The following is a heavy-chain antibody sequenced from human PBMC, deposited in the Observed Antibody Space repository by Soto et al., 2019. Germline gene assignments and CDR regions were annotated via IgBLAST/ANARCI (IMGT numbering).Heavy chain of an antibody. CDR1: GFTFNSYA. Sequence: EVQLLESGGDLVQPGGSLRLSCAASGFTFNSYAMNWVRQAPGKGLAWVSAIGTDGNTYYANSVKGRFTISRDNSRTTLYLQMNRLRVEDTALYYCVRKYPGTRPFDYWGQGTLVTVSS. CDR3: VRKYPGTRPFDY. CDR2: IGTDGNT. J-gene: IGHJ4*01. D-gene: IGHD2-2*01. V-gene: IGHV3-23*01.